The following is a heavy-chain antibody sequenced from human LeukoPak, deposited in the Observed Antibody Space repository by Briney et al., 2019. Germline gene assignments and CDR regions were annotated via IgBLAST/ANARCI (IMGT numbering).Heavy chain of an antibody. D-gene: IGHD3-10*02. J-gene: IGHJ5*02. V-gene: IGHV4-34*01. CDR3: VNFDP. CDR2: INHSGST. CDR1: GGSFSGYY. Sequence: KASETLSLTCAVYGGSFSGYYWSWIRQPPGKGLEWIGEINHSGSTNYNPSLKSRVTISVDTSKNQFSLKLSSDCARHSGRTYYVNFDPWGQGTLVTVSS.